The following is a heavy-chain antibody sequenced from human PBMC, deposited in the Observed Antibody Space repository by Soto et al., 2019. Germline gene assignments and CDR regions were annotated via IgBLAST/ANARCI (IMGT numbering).Heavy chain of an antibody. CDR1: GFTFSSYG. CDR2: IWYDGSNK. D-gene: IGHD3-16*02. J-gene: IGHJ5*02. CDR3: ARDGRYGFSLDP. V-gene: IGHV3-33*01. Sequence: QVQLVESGGGVVQPGRSLRLSCAASGFTFSSYGMHWVRQAPGKGLEWVAVIWYDGSNKYYADSVKGRFTISRDNSKNTLYLQMNSLRAEDTAVYYCARDGRYGFSLDPWGHGTLVTVSS.